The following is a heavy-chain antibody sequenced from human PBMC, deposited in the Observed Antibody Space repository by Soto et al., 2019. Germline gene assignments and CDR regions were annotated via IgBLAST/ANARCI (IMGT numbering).Heavy chain of an antibody. CDR3: AKESRIVVMVCGTSNFDF. CDR2: ISGSGDRP. D-gene: IGHD2-15*01. V-gene: IGHV3-23*01. CDR1: GFTFSNYA. J-gene: IGHJ4*02. Sequence: EVQLLQSGGGLVQPGGSLRLSCAASGFTFSNYAMSCVHQAPGRGLQWVSAISGSGDRPYYADSVKGRFTISRDNSMNTLYLQMTSLRVDDTAVYYCAKESRIVVMVCGTSNFDFLGQGTLVTFSS.